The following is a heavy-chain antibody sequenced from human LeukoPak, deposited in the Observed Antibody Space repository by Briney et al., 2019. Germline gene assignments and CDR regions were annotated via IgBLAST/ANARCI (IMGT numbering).Heavy chain of an antibody. Sequence: EPSETLSLTCTVSGGSISSYYWSWIRQPPGKGLKWIGYIYYTGSTNYNPSLKSRVTISVDTSKNQFSLKLSSATAADTAVYYCARVEEGYGSGRRENYFYYYMDVWGKGTTVTISS. D-gene: IGHD3-10*01. CDR2: IYYTGST. V-gene: IGHV4-59*01. CDR3: ARVEEGYGSGRRENYFYYYMDV. J-gene: IGHJ6*03. CDR1: GGSISSYY.